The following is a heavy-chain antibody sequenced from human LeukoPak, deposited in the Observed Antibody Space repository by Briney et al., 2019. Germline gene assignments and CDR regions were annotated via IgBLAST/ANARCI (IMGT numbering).Heavy chain of an antibody. J-gene: IGHJ6*03. D-gene: IGHD2-15*01. CDR1: GGSFSSYS. V-gene: IGHV4-34*01. CDR2: ISHSGST. Sequence: SETLSLTCAVYGGSFSSYSWSWIRQPPGKGLEWIGEISHSGSTTYNPSLKSRVTISLDTSKNQFSLNLNFVTAADTAVYYCARLSSWVDCYYYYMDVWDKGTTVTVSS. CDR3: ARLSSWVDCYYYYMDV.